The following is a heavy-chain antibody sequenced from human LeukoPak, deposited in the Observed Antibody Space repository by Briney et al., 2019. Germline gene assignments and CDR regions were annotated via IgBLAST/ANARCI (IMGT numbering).Heavy chain of an antibody. D-gene: IGHD6-13*01. CDR2: IYSGGST. J-gene: IGHJ3*02. CDR1: GFIVSSNY. CDR3: ARDGAAAGAWAFDI. Sequence: PGGSLRLSCAASGFIVSSNYMSWVRQAPGKGLEWVSVIYSGGSTYYADSVKGRFTISRDNSKNTLYLQMNSPRAEDTAVYYCARDGAAAGAWAFDIWGQGTMVTVSS. V-gene: IGHV3-53*01.